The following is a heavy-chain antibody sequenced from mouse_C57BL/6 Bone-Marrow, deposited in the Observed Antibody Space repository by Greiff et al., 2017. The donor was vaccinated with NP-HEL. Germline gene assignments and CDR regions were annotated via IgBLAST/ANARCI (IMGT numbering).Heavy chain of an antibody. CDR3: ARHADYGSSPYAMDY. V-gene: IGHV5-15*01. CDR2: ISNLAYSI. CDR1: GFTFSDYG. J-gene: IGHJ4*01. Sequence: EVKLVESGGGLVQPGGSLKLSCAASGFTFSDYGMAWVRQAPRKGPEWVAFISNLAYSIYYADTVTGRFTISRENAKNTLYLEMSSLRSEDTAMYYCARHADYGSSPYAMDYWGQGTSVTVSS. D-gene: IGHD1-1*01.